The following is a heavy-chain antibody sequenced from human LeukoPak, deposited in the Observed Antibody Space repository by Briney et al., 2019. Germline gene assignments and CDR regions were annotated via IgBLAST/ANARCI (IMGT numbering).Heavy chain of an antibody. CDR2: INPNSGGT. D-gene: IGHD3-3*01. V-gene: IGHV1-2*02. CDR3: ARPHEGFTIFGVVI. Sequence: GASVKVSCKASGYTFTGYYMHWVRQAPGQGLEWMGWINPNSGGTNYAQKFQGRVTMTRDTSISTAYMELSRLRSDDTAVYYCARPHEGFTIFGVVIWGQGTLVTVSS. CDR1: GYTFTGYY. J-gene: IGHJ4*02.